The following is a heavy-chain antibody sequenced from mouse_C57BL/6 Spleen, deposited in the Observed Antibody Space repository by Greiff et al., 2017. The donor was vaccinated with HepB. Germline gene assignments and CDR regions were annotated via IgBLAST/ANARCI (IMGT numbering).Heavy chain of an antibody. CDR2: ISYDGSN. CDR3: ARIYYDSDVGYAMDY. V-gene: IGHV3-6*01. Sequence: EVQLQESGPGLVKPSQSLSLTCSVTGYSITSGYYWNWIRQFPGNKLEWMGYISYDGSNNYNPSLKNRISITRDTSKNQFFLKLNSVTTEDTATYYCARIYYDSDVGYAMDYWGQGTSVTVSS. CDR1: GYSITSGYY. J-gene: IGHJ4*01. D-gene: IGHD2-4*01.